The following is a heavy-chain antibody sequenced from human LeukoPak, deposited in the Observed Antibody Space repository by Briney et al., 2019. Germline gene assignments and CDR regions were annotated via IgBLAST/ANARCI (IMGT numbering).Heavy chain of an antibody. V-gene: IGHV4-59*01. CDR1: GGSISGYY. D-gene: IGHD4-23*01. J-gene: IGHJ2*01. CDR2: IYYSGST. Sequence: SETLSLTCSVSGGSISGYYWSWIRQPPGKGLEWIGYIYYSGSTNYNPSLKSRVTISLDTSKNQFSLKLSSVTTADTAVYYCARSVVTLYWYFDLWGRGTLVTVSS. CDR3: ARSVVTLYWYFDL.